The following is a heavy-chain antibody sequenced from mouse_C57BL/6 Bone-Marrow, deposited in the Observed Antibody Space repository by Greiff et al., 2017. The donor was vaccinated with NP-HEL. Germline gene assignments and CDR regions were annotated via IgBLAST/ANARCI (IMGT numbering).Heavy chain of an antibody. V-gene: IGHV1-9*01. CDR1: GYTFTGYW. Sequence: QVQLQQSGAELMKPGASVKLSCKATGYTFTGYWIEWVKQRPGHGLEWIGEILPGSGSTNYNEKFKGKATFTADTSSNTAYMQLSSLTTEYSASYYCARGGYYYGSSPAWFAYWGQGTLVTVSA. J-gene: IGHJ3*01. CDR2: ILPGSGST. D-gene: IGHD1-1*01. CDR3: ARGGYYYGSSPAWFAY.